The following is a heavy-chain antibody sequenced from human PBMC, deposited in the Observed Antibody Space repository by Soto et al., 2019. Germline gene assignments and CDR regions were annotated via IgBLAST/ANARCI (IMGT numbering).Heavy chain of an antibody. CDR3: ARSPIGARITMIVVVIRPLDY. CDR1: GFTFSSYA. V-gene: IGHV3-30-3*01. CDR2: ISYDGSNK. J-gene: IGHJ4*02. D-gene: IGHD3-22*01. Sequence: GGSLRLSCAASGFTFSSYAMHWVRQAPGKGLEWVAVISYDGSNKYYADSVKGRFTISRDNSKNTLYLQMNSLRAEDTAVYYCARSPIGARITMIVVVIRPLDYWGQGTLVTVSS.